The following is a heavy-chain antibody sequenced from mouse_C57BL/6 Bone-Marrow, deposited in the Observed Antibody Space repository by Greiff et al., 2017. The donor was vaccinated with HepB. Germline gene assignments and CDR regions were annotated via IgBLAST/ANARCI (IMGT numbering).Heavy chain of an antibody. J-gene: IGHJ2*01. Sequence: EVQLQQSGPELVKPGASVKISCKASGYTFTDYYMNWVKQSHGKSLEWIGDINPNNGGTSYNQKFKGKATLTVDKSSSTAYMELRSLTSEDSAVYYCARLGVTTPGYWGQGTTLTVSS. CDR1: GYTFTDYY. CDR2: INPNNGGT. CDR3: ARLGVTTPGY. D-gene: IGHD2-2*01. V-gene: IGHV1-26*01.